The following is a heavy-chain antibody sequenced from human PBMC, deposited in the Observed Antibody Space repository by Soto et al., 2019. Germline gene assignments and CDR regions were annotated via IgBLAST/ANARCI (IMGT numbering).Heavy chain of an antibody. D-gene: IGHD3-10*01. CDR3: ARATPVGSEDY. Sequence: PSETLSLTCTVSGGSNIRDGYYWSWIRQHPGKGLEWIAYIYYSGSSYSNPSLKSRVTISVDTSKSRFSLRLTSVTAADTAVYFCARATPVGSEDYWGQGTLVTVSS. CDR2: IYYSGSS. CDR1: GGSNIRDGYY. V-gene: IGHV4-31*03. J-gene: IGHJ4*02.